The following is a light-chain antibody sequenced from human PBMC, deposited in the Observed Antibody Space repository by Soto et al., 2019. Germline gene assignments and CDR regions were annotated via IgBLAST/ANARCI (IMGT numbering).Light chain of an antibody. Sequence: QSVLTQPPSVSGAPGQRVTISCTGSSSNIGAGYDVHWYQQLPGTAPKLLIYANTNRPSGVPDRFSGSKSGTSAFLAITGLQAEDEADYYCQSYDSSLSGSNWVFGGGTKLTVL. CDR1: SSNIGAGYD. V-gene: IGLV1-40*01. CDR2: ANT. J-gene: IGLJ3*02. CDR3: QSYDSSLSGSNWV.